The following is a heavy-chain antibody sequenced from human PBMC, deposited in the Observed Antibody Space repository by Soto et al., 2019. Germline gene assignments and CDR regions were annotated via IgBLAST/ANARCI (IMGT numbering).Heavy chain of an antibody. CDR2: ISGSGGST. V-gene: IGHV3-23*01. CDR1: GFTFSSYA. Sequence: EVQLLESGGGLVQPGGYLRLSCAASGFTFSSYAMSWVREAPGKGLEWVSAISGSGGSTYYADSVKGRFTISRDNSKNTLNLQRNSVRAEDTAVYYCAKDGDCEGSSNCYFHLWGRGTLVTVSS. J-gene: IGHJ2*01. CDR3: AKDGDCEGSSNCYFHL. D-gene: IGHD6-6*01.